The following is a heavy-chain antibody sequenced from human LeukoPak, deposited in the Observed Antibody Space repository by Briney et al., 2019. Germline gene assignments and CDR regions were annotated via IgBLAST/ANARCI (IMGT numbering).Heavy chain of an antibody. Sequence: GSSVKVSCKASGGTFSSYAISWVRQAPGQGLEWMGGIIPIFGTANYAQKFQRRVTITTDESTSTAYMELSSLRSEDTAVYYCARADRGGAGGYYYYYMDVWGKGTTVTVSS. CDR2: IIPIFGTA. V-gene: IGHV1-69*05. CDR3: ARADRGGAGGYYYYYMDV. J-gene: IGHJ6*03. CDR1: GGTFSSYA. D-gene: IGHD3-10*01.